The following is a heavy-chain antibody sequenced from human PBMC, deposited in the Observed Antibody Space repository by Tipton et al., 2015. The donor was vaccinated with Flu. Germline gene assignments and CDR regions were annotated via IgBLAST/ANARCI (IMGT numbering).Heavy chain of an antibody. D-gene: IGHD2-21*02. J-gene: IGHJ4*02. V-gene: IGHV4-59*01. CDR3: AKGDSLFEY. CDR1: GGSITSNY. Sequence: TLSLTCTVSGGSITSNYWSWIRQPPGKGLEWIGYIYYIGNTNYNPSLESRVTISVDTARNQFSLRLRSVTTADTAVYYCAKGDSLFEYWGQGTLVTVSS. CDR2: IYYIGNT.